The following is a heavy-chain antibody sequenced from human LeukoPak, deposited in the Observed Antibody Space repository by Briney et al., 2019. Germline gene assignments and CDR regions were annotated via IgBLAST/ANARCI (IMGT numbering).Heavy chain of an antibody. CDR2: IYYSGST. J-gene: IGHJ4*02. CDR3: ARPRLLYGSGPILV. D-gene: IGHD3-10*01. V-gene: IGHV4-59*01. CDR1: GGSINNYY. Sequence: SETLSLTCTVSGGSINNYYWSWIRQPPGKGLEWIGYIYYSGSTNYNPSLKSRVTISVDTSKNQFSLKLSSVTAADTAVYYCARPRLLYGSGPILVWGQGNLVTVSS.